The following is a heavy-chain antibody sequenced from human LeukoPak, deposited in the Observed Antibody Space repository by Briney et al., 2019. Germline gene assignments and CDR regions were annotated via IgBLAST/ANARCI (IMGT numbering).Heavy chain of an antibody. J-gene: IGHJ4*02. CDR3: ANRGITVTGLGY. CDR1: GFPFSSYS. D-gene: IGHD6-13*01. Sequence: GGSLRLSCAASGFPFSSYSMNWVRQAPGKGLEWVSAISGSGGSTYYADSVKGRFTVSRDNSKNTMYLQMNSLRAEDTAVYYCANRGITVTGLGYWGQGTLVTVSS. CDR2: ISGSGGST. V-gene: IGHV3-23*01.